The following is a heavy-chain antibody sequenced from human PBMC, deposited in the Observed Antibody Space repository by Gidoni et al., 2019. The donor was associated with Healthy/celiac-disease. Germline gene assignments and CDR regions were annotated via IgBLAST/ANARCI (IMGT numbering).Heavy chain of an antibody. CDR3: ARDLFRDSSGYYYYYYGMDV. Sequence: QVQLQESGPGLVKPSETLSLTCTVSGGSISSYYWRWIRQPAGTGLEWIGRIYTSGSTNYNPSLKSRVTMSVDTSKNQFSLKLSSVTAADTAVYYCARDLFRDSSGYYYYYYGMDVWGQGTTVTVSS. V-gene: IGHV4-4*07. J-gene: IGHJ6*02. D-gene: IGHD3-22*01. CDR2: IYTSGST. CDR1: GGSISSYY.